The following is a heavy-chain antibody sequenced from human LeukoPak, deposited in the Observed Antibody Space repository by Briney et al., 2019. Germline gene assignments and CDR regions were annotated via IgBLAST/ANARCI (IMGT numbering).Heavy chain of an antibody. CDR3: AKITIFGVVSSPFDY. CDR1: GFTFGSYG. CDR2: ISYDGSNK. D-gene: IGHD3-3*01. Sequence: PGGSLRLSCAASGFTFGSYGMHWVRRAPGKGLEWVAVISYDGSNKYYADSVKGRFTISRDNSKNTLYLQMNSLRAEDTAVYYCAKITIFGVVSSPFDYWGQGTLVTVSS. J-gene: IGHJ4*02. V-gene: IGHV3-30*18.